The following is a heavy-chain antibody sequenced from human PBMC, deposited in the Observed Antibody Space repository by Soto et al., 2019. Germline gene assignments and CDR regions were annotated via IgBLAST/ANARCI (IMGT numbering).Heavy chain of an antibody. D-gene: IGHD1-20*01. CDR2: IIPIFGTA. J-gene: IGHJ5*02. CDR3: ARDNWNLRPNWFDP. V-gene: IGHV1-69*06. CDR1: GGTFSSYA. Sequence: ASVKVSCKASGGTFSSYAISWVRQAPGQGLEWMGGIIPIFGTANYAQKFQGRVTITADKSTSTAYMELSSLRSEDTAVYYCARDNWNLRPNWFDPWGQGTLVTVSS.